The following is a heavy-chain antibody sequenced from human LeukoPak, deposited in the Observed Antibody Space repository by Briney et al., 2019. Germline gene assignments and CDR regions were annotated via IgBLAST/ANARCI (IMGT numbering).Heavy chain of an antibody. D-gene: IGHD1-26*01. J-gene: IGHJ3*02. CDR3: AADRSGSYYFDAFDI. Sequence: GASVKVSCKASGFTFTSSAVQWVRQARGQRLECVGWIVVGSGNTNYAQKFHETVTITRDMSTSTAYIALSSLRSEDTAVYYCAADRSGSYYFDAFDIWSQGTMVTVSS. V-gene: IGHV1-58*01. CDR1: GFTFTSSA. CDR2: IVVGSGNT.